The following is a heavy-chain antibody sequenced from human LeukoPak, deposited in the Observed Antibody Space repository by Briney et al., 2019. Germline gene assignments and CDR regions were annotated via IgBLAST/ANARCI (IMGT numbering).Heavy chain of an antibody. V-gene: IGHV4-34*01. D-gene: IGHD6-25*01. CDR1: GGSFSGYY. Sequence: SETLSLTCAVYGGSFSGYYWSRIRQPPGKGLEWIGEINHSGSTNYNPSLKSRVTISVDTSKNQFSLKLSFVTAADTAVYYCASSRLRSHDYWGQGTLVTVSS. CDR3: ASSRLRSHDY. CDR2: INHSGST. J-gene: IGHJ4*02.